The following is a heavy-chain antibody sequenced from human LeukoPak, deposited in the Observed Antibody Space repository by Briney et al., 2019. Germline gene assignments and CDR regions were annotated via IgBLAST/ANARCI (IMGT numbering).Heavy chain of an antibody. CDR3: ARKDGDY. CDR2: MYNSGNT. J-gene: IGHJ4*02. V-gene: IGHV4-59*01. CDR1: GASLSSYH. Sequence: PSETLSLTCTVSGASLSSYHWSWIRQPPGKGLEWIGYMYNSGNTNYNPSLNSRVTMSLDTSKNQFSPKLSSVPAADTAIYYCARKDGDYWGQGTLVIVSS. D-gene: IGHD5-24*01.